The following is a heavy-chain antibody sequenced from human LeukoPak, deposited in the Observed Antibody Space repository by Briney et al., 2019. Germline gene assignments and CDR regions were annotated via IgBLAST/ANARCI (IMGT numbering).Heavy chain of an antibody. CDR2: ISSSSTYI. D-gene: IGHD3-22*01. J-gene: IGHJ6*02. CDR3: ARYYHESSGYWAFVGMDV. Sequence: PGGSLRLSCAASGFTFSSYSMNWVRQAPGKGLEWVSSISSSSTYIYYADSVKGRFTISRDNAKNSLYLQMNSLRAEDTAVYYCARYYHESSGYWAFVGMDVWGQGTTVTVSS. V-gene: IGHV3-21*01. CDR1: GFTFSSYS.